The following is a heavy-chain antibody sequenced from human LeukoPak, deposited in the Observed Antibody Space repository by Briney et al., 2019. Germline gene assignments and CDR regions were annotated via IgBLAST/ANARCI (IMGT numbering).Heavy chain of an antibody. CDR2: FDPEDGET. V-gene: IGHV1-24*01. CDR1: GYTLTELS. CDR3: ATYPEPVYGSNSYENFDY. D-gene: IGHD4-23*01. Sequence: ASVKVSCKVSGYTLTELSMHWVRQAPGKGLEWMGGFDPEDGETIYAQKFQGRVTMTEDTSTDTAYMELSSLRSEDTAVYYCATYPEPVYGSNSYENFDYWGQGTLVTVSS. J-gene: IGHJ4*02.